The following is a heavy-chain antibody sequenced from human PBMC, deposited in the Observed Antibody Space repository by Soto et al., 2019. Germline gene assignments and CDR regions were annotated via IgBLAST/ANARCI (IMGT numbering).Heavy chain of an antibody. CDR2: IYYSGST. V-gene: IGHV4-39*01. Sequence: SETLSLTCTVSGGSISSSSYYWGWIRQPPGKGLEWIGSIYYSGSTYYNPSLKSRVTISVDTSKNQFSLKLSSVTAADTAVYYCARSLWELGYCTNGVCRDYYYYGMDVWGQGTTVTVSS. CDR1: GGSISSSSYY. D-gene: IGHD2-8*01. J-gene: IGHJ6*02. CDR3: ARSLWELGYCTNGVCRDYYYYGMDV.